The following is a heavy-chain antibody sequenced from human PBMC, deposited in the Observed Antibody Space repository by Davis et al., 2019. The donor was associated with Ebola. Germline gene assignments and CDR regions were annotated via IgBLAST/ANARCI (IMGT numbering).Heavy chain of an antibody. CDR1: GFTFSSYG. Sequence: GGSLRLSCAASGFTFSSYGMHWVRQAPGKGLEWLSVISYDGNNKYYGDSVKGRFTISRDNSKNTLYLQMNSLRAEDTALYYCAKGGGSYYEPYYYYGMDVWGKGTTVTVSS. J-gene: IGHJ6*04. CDR3: AKGGGSYYEPYYYYGMDV. CDR2: ISYDGNNK. D-gene: IGHD1-26*01. V-gene: IGHV3-30*18.